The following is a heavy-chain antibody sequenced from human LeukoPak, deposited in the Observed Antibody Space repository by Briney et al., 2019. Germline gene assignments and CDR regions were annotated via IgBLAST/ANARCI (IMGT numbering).Heavy chain of an antibody. D-gene: IGHD2-2*01. CDR1: GGSISSENYY. V-gene: IGHV4-30-4*01. CDR3: ARDIVVVPAAIPAFDI. J-gene: IGHJ3*02. CDR2: IYYSGST. Sequence: PSETLSLTCTVSGGSISSENYYWSWIRQPPGKGLEWIEYIYYSGSTYYNPSLKSRVTISVDTSKNQFSLKLSSVTAADTAVYYCARDIVVVPAAIPAFDIWGQGTMVTVSS.